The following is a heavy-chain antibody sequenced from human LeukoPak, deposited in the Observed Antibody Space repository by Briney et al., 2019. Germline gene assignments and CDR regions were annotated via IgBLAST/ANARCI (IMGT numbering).Heavy chain of an antibody. J-gene: IGHJ5*02. D-gene: IGHD4-17*01. CDR2: IYYTGAT. CDR1: GGSITSSSYY. V-gene: IGHV4-39*07. CDR3: ARDYGDSRNYNWFDP. Sequence: SETLSLTCSVSGGSITSSSYYWAWIRQPPEKGLEWIGSIYYTGATNYSPSLKSRVTISVDTSKNQFSLELTSVTAADTAVYYCARDYGDSRNYNWFDPWGQGTLVTVSS.